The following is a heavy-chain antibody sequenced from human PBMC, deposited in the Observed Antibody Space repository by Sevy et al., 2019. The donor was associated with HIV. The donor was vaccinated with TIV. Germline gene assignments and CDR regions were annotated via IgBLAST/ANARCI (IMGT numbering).Heavy chain of an antibody. CDR2: ITPSGGST. V-gene: IGHV1-46*01. Sequence: ASVKVSCKTSGYTFTTFYVHWVRQAPGQGLEWMGIITPSGGSTTYAQKFQGRVTMTRDTSTSTVYMELRSLRSEDTAVYYCASGTGVWGQGTPVTVSS. CDR1: GYTFTTFY. D-gene: IGHD1-26*01. CDR3: ASGTGV. J-gene: IGHJ4*02.